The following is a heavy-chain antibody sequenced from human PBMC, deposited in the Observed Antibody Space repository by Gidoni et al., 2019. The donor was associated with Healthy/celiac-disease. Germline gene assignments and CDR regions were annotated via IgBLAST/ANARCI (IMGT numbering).Heavy chain of an antibody. Sequence: QVQLVESGGGVVQPGRSLRLSCAASGFTFSSYGMHWVRQAPGKGLEWVAVISYDGSNKYYADSVKGRFTISRDNSKNTLYLQMNSLRAEDTAVYYCTKDFVENSYGYFFFPTTGDPIDYWGQGTLVTVSS. V-gene: IGHV3-30*18. CDR1: GFTFSSYG. J-gene: IGHJ4*02. CDR3: TKDFVENSYGYFFFPTTGDPIDY. D-gene: IGHD5-18*01. CDR2: ISYDGSNK.